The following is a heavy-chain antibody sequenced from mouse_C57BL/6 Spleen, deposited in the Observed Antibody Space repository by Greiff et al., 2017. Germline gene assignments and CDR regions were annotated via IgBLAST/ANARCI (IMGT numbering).Heavy chain of an antibody. CDR3: ARRRDYDEDFDV. D-gene: IGHD2-4*01. Sequence: QAQLQQSGAELARPGASVKLSCKASGYTFTSYGISWVKQRTGQGLEWIGEIYPRSGNTYYNEKFKGKATLTADKSSSTAYMELRSLTSEDSAVYFCARRRDYDEDFDVWGTGTTVTVSS. CDR2: IYPRSGNT. J-gene: IGHJ1*03. CDR1: GYTFTSYG. V-gene: IGHV1-81*01.